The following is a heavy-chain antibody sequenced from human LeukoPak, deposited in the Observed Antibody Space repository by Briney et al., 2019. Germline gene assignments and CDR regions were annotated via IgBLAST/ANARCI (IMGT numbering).Heavy chain of an antibody. J-gene: IGHJ6*02. CDR1: DDSVSSHY. CDR2: VHYSGDT. CDR3: ARASAVAQVGGYSYHPLDV. D-gene: IGHD5-18*01. V-gene: IGHV4-59*08. Sequence: PSETLSLTCTVSDDSVSSHYWNWIRQPPGKGLEFIGWVHYSGDTDYNPSLKSRVTISLDTSDNQFALKVKSVTAADTAVYYCARASAVAQVGGYSYHPLDVWGQGTTVTVS.